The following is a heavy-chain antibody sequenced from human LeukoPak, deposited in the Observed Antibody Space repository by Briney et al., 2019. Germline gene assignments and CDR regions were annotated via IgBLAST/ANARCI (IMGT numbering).Heavy chain of an antibody. Sequence: GGSLRLSCAASGFTFSNYAMSWVRQAPGKGLEWVSVISGGGGTTFYAASVKGRFTISRDNSKNTLYLQMNSLRAEDTAVFYCAKDGKFGGGSPGDAFDIWGQGTVVTVSS. J-gene: IGHJ3*02. CDR1: GFTFSNYA. CDR3: AKDGKFGGGSPGDAFDI. D-gene: IGHD3-16*01. V-gene: IGHV3-23*01. CDR2: ISGGGGTT.